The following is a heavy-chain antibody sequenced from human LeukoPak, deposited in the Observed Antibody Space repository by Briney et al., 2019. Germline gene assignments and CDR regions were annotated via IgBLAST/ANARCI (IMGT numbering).Heavy chain of an antibody. D-gene: IGHD1-14*01. CDR3: SRNADHDW. J-gene: IGHJ4*02. V-gene: IGHV3-15*01. Sequence: GGSLRLSCVVSGIPFSDYYMNWIRQTPEKGLEWVARIKRQTEGWAKDYAAPVKGRFTISRDDSKSTVYLQMNSLEIEDTAVYYCSRNADHDWWGQGTLVTVSS. CDR1: GIPFSDYY. CDR2: IKRQTEGWAK.